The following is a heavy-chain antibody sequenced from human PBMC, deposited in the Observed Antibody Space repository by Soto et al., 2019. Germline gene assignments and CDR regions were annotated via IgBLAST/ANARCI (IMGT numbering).Heavy chain of an antibody. CDR3: ARARGDSSGYYIVY. V-gene: IGHV1-18*01. CDR2: ISAGNGNT. D-gene: IGHD3-22*01. J-gene: IGHJ4*02. Sequence: QVQLVQSGAEVKKPGASVKVSCKASGYTFTTYGISWVPQAPGQGLEWLGWISAGNGNTNYAQKLQGRVTMTTDTSTSTAYMELRSLRSDDTAMYYCARARGDSSGYYIVYWGQGTLVTVSS. CDR1: GYTFTTYG.